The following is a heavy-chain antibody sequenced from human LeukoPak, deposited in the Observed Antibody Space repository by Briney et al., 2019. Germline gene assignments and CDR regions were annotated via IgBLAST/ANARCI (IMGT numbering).Heavy chain of an antibody. CDR1: GFTFSSYS. Sequence: TGGSLRLSCAASGFTFSSYSMNWVRQAPGKGLEWVSSISRTSIYRYYGDSVKGRFTISRDNAKNSLYLQMNSLRAEDTAVFYCARAPVYYDESRGHLKISNWYLDLWGRGTLVTVSS. CDR3: ARAPVYYDESRGHLKISNWYLDL. CDR2: ISRTSIYR. J-gene: IGHJ2*01. V-gene: IGHV3-21*01. D-gene: IGHD3-22*01.